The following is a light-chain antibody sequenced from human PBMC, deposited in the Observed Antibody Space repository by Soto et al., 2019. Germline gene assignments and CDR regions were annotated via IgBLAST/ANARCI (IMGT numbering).Light chain of an antibody. CDR2: EVS. J-gene: IGLJ1*01. CDR1: SSDVGGYNY. V-gene: IGLV2-14*01. CDR3: SSYTSSSTLGYV. Sequence: QSVLTQPASVSGSPGQSITISCTGTSSDVGGYNYVSWYQQHPGKAPKLMIYEVSNRPSGVSNRFSSSKSGNTASLTISGLQAEDEADYYCSSYTSSSTLGYVFGTGTKLTVL.